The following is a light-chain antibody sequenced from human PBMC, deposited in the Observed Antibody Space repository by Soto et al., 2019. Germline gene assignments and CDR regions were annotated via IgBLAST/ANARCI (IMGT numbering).Light chain of an antibody. V-gene: IGKV1-12*01. Sequence: DIQMTQSPSSVSASVGDRVTITCRASQYISNWVAWYQQKPGKAPELLLSDASNLQSGVPSRFSGSESGTEFTLTINSLQHEDFATYYCQQTSSFPLTFGGGTKVELK. J-gene: IGKJ4*01. CDR2: DAS. CDR3: QQTSSFPLT. CDR1: QYISNW.